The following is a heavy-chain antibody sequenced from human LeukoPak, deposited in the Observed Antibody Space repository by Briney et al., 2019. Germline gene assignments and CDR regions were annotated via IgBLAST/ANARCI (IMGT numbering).Heavy chain of an antibody. CDR2: INPNSGGT. CDR3: ASDSSATGYSGPHYFDY. Sequence: GASVKVSCKASGYTFTGYYMHWVRQAPGQGLAWMGWINPNSGGTNYARKFQGRDAMTRDTSISTAYMELSRLRSDDTAVYYCASDSSATGYSGPHYFDYWGQGTLVTVSS. J-gene: IGHJ4*02. CDR1: GYTFTGYY. D-gene: IGHD5-12*01. V-gene: IGHV1-2*02.